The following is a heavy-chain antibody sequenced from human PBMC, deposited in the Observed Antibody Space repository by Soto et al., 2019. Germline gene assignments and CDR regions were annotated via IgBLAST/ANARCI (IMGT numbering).Heavy chain of an antibody. CDR3: AMTASAAPYYFDY. J-gene: IGHJ4*02. V-gene: IGHV3-33*01. CDR1: GFTFSSYG. CDR2: IWYDGSNK. D-gene: IGHD2-2*01. Sequence: QVQLVESGGGVVQPGRSLRLSCAASGFTFSSYGMNWVRQAPGKGLEWVAVIWYDGSNKYYADSVKGRFTISRDNSKNTLYLQMNSLRVEDTAVYYCAMTASAAPYYFDYWGQGTLVTVSS.